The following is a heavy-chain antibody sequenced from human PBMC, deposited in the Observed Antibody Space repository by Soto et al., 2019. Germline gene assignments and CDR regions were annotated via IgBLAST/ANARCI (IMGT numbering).Heavy chain of an antibody. CDR3: ARQRTTVVTQAYFDH. V-gene: IGHV4-39*01. CDR1: GGSITNSSHY. J-gene: IGHJ4*02. Sequence: PSETLSLTCTVSGGSITNSSHYWGWIRQPPGKGLEWIGGIYYSGRSYYNPSLKSRVTMSVDTSKNQFSLTLNSVTAADAAVYYCARQRTTVVTQAYFDHWGQGTLVTVSS. CDR2: IYYSGRS. D-gene: IGHD4-17*01.